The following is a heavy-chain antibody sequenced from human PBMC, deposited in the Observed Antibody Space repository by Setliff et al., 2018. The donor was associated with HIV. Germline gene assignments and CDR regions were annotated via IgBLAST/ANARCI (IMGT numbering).Heavy chain of an antibody. D-gene: IGHD3-10*01. CDR3: ARQTGDWFDP. CDR1: GGIFSRFA. Sequence: GASVKVSCKASGGIFSRFAFSWVRQAPGQGLEWMGGIIPIFGTPNYAQKFQGRVTITADESTSTAYMELSSLRSEDTAVYYCARQTGDWFDPWGQGTLVTVSS. CDR2: IIPIFGTP. V-gene: IGHV1-69*13. J-gene: IGHJ5*02.